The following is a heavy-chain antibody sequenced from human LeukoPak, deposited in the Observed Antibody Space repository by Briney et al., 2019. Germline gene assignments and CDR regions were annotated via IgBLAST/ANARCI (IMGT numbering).Heavy chain of an antibody. CDR3: ARDGAQLGVLDY. Sequence: SGGSLRLSCAASGLTVRGSYMTWVRQGPGKGLEWVSLISSDGNTYYADSVRGRFTISRDNSKNTLYLQMNSLRAEDTAVYYCARDGAQLGVLDYWGQGTLVTVSS. V-gene: IGHV3-66*01. J-gene: IGHJ4*02. CDR1: GLTVRGSY. CDR2: ISSDGNT. D-gene: IGHD7-27*01.